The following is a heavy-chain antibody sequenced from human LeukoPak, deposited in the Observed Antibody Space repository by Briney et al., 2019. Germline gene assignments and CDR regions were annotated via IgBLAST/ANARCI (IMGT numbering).Heavy chain of an antibody. CDR1: GYSFTSYW. V-gene: IGHV5-51*01. Sequence: GESLKISCKGSGYSFTSYWIGWVRQMPGKSLEWMGIIYPGDSDTRYSPSFQGQVTISADKSISTAYLQWSSLKASDTAMYYCARPPYYYDSSGYNDAFDIWGQGTMVTVSS. CDR2: IYPGDSDT. D-gene: IGHD3-22*01. J-gene: IGHJ3*02. CDR3: ARPPYYYDSSGYNDAFDI.